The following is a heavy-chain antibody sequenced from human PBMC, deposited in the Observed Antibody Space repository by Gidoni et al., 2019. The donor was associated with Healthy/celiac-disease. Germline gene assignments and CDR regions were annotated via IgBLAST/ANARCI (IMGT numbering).Heavy chain of an antibody. Sequence: EVQLVESGGGLVQPGGSLRLSFAASGFTFSSYSINWVRQAPGKGLDWVSYISSSSSTIYYADSVKGRFTISRDNAKNSLYLQMNSLRDEDTAVYYCARDRRAARRSYYYGMDVWGQGTTVTVSS. V-gene: IGHV3-48*02. CDR2: ISSSSSTI. CDR1: GFTFSSYS. CDR3: ARDRRAARRSYYYGMDV. J-gene: IGHJ6*02. D-gene: IGHD6-6*01.